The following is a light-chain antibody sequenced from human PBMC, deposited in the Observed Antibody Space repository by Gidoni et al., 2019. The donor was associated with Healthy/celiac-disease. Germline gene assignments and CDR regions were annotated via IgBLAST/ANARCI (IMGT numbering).Light chain of an antibody. CDR3: QSYDSSLSGPNWV. V-gene: IGLV1-40*01. J-gene: IGLJ3*02. CDR1: SSNIGAGYD. Sequence: QSVLTQPPSVSGSPGQRVTISCTGSSSNIGAGYDVHWYQQLPGTAPNLLIYGNSNRPSGVPDRFSGSKSGTSASLAITGLQAEDEADYYCQSYDSSLSGPNWVFGGGTKLXV. CDR2: GNS.